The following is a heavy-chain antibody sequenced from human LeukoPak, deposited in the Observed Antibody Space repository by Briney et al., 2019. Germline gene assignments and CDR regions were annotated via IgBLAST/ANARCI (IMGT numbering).Heavy chain of an antibody. CDR3: ASDVGYCRSTSCYGLYY. Sequence: ASVKLSCKAPGYTFTNYGVTWMRQAPGQGLEWMGWISAYSGNTKYAQKLQGRVIMTTDTSTSTAYMELRSLRSDDTAVYYCASDVGYCRSTSCYGLYYWGQGNLVTVSS. CDR1: GYTFTNYG. J-gene: IGHJ4*02. D-gene: IGHD2-2*01. CDR2: ISAYSGNT. V-gene: IGHV1-18*01.